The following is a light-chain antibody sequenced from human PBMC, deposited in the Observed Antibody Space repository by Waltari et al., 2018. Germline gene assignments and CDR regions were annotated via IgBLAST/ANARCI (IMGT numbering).Light chain of an antibody. CDR2: WAS. V-gene: IGKV4-1*01. CDR3: QQYYRSRT. CDR1: QSVFYRSDNKNY. Sequence: DIVMTQSPASLAVSLGERATIDCKSSQSVFYRSDNKNYLAWYQHKPGQPPKLLFYWASTRESGVPDRFSASGSGTDFTLTINNLQAEDVAVYYCQQYYRSRTFDQGTKVEIK. J-gene: IGKJ1*01.